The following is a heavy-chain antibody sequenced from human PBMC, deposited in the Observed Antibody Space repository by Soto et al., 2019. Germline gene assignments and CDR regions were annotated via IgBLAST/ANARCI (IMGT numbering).Heavy chain of an antibody. J-gene: IGHJ3*01. D-gene: IGHD3-16*02. CDR2: IYHSGST. CDR1: GGSISSGGYS. Sequence: PSETLSLTCAVSGGSISSGGYSWGWIRQPPGKGLEWIGYIYHSGSTYYNPSLKSRVTISVDRSKNQFSLKLSSVTAADTAVYYCARAFSLDDAFDVWGQGTMVTRLL. CDR3: ARAFSLDDAFDV. V-gene: IGHV4-30-2*01.